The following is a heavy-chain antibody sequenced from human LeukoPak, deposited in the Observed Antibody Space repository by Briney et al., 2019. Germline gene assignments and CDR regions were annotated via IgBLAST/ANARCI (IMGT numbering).Heavy chain of an antibody. V-gene: IGHV1-18*01. D-gene: IGHD3-22*01. Sequence: ASVKVSCKASGYTFTSYGISWVRQAPGQGLEWMGWISAYNGNTNYAQKLQGRVTMTTDTSTSTAYMELRSLRSDDTAVYYCARGSGFHRDYYDSSGDFDYWGQGTLVTVSS. J-gene: IGHJ4*02. CDR2: ISAYNGNT. CDR1: GYTFTSYG. CDR3: ARGSGFHRDYYDSSGDFDY.